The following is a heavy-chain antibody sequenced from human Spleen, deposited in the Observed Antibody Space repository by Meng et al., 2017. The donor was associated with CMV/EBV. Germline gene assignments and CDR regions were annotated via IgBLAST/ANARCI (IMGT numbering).Heavy chain of an antibody. CDR2: IYYRGST. CDR3: VRGYSSSWFDY. Sequence: SETLSLTCTVSGGSISSYYWSWTRQPPGKGLEWIGYIYYRGSTNYHPSLKSRVTISVDTSNNQFSLKLSSVTAADTAVYYCVRGYSSSWFDYWGQGTLVTVSS. D-gene: IGHD6-13*01. V-gene: IGHV4-59*01. CDR1: GGSISSYY. J-gene: IGHJ4*02.